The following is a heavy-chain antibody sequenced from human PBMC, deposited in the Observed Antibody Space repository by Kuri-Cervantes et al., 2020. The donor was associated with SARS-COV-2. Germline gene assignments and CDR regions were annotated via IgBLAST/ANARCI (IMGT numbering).Heavy chain of an antibody. CDR2: IYPGDSDT. CDR1: GYSFTSYW. CDR3: ARPGYCSGGSCYSHYY. V-gene: IGHV5-51*01. D-gene: IGHD2-15*01. Sequence: GGSLRLSCKGSGYSFTSYWIGWVRQMPGKGLEWMGIIYPGDSDTRYSPSFQGQVTISADKSISTAYLQWSSLKASDTAMYYCARPGYCSGGSCYSHYYWGQGTLVTVSS. J-gene: IGHJ4*02.